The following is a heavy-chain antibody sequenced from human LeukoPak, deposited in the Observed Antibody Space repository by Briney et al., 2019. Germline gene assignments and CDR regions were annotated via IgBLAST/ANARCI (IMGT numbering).Heavy chain of an antibody. D-gene: IGHD3-22*01. V-gene: IGHV1-2*02. CDR2: INPNSGGT. J-gene: IGHJ4*02. CDR3: ARDYYYDSSGYYLMVY. Sequence: ASVKVSCKASGYAFTGYYMHWVRQAPGQGLEWMGWINPNSGGTNYAQKFQGRVTMTRDTSISTAYMELSRLRSDDTAVYYCARDYYYDSSGYYLMVYWGQGTLVTVPS. CDR1: GYAFTGYY.